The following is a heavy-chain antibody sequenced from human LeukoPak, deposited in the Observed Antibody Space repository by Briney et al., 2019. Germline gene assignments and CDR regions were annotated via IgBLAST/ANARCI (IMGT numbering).Heavy chain of an antibody. CDR1: GFTFSSYA. J-gene: IGHJ5*02. V-gene: IGHV3-23*01. D-gene: IGHD4-17*01. CDR2: ISGSGGST. Sequence: LPGGSLRLSCAASGFTFSSYAMSWVRQAPGKGLEWVSAISGSGGSTYYADSVKGRFTISRDNSKNTLYLQMNSLRAEDTAVYYCANARLYGPNWFDPWGQGTLVTVSS. CDR3: ANARLYGPNWFDP.